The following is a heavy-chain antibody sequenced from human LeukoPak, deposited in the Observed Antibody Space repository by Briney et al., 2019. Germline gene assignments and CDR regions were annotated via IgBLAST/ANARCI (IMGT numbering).Heavy chain of an antibody. V-gene: IGHV1-69*06. J-gene: IGHJ4*02. Sequence: ASVRVSCKASGGTFSSYAISWVRQAPGQGLEWMGGIIPIFGSANYAQKFQGRVTITADKSTSTAYMELSSLRSEDTAVYYCARGWAVTAILDWDQGTLVTVSS. CDR2: IIPIFGSA. CDR3: ARGWAVTAILD. D-gene: IGHD2-21*02. CDR1: GGTFSSYA.